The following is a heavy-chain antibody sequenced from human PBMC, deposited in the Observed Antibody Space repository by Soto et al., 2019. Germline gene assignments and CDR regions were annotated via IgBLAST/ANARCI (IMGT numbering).Heavy chain of an antibody. CDR3: ATSWGVYCSSSNCYSPRFDP. D-gene: IGHD2-2*02. Sequence: QPGGSLRLSCAASGFTFSSDEMIWIRQAPGKWLEWVSSISSSGSNIYYADSVKGRFTISRDNAKNSLYLQMNRLRAEDTAVYYCATSWGVYCSSSNCYSPRFDPWGQGXQVTVYS. CDR2: ISSSGSNI. CDR1: GFTFSSDE. V-gene: IGHV3-48*03. J-gene: IGHJ5*02.